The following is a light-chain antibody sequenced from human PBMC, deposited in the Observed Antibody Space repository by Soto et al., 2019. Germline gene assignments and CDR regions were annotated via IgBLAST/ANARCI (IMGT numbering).Light chain of an antibody. V-gene: IGLV1-40*01. CDR1: SSNIGAGFD. CDR3: QSYDTNLSGAAV. CDR2: GNN. Sequence: QSALTQSPSVSGAPGQRVSISCTGTSSNIGAGFDVHWYQQLPATAPKLLIYGNNNRPSGGPDRFSGSKSGTSAALAITGLLAEDEADYYCQSYDTNLSGAAVFGTGTKLTVL. J-gene: IGLJ1*01.